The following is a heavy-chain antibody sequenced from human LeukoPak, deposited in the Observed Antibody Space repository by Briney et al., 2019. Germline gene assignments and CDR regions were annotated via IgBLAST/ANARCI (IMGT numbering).Heavy chain of an antibody. CDR3: ARTRHSYYYYYMDV. J-gene: IGHJ6*03. V-gene: IGHV1-69*06. Sequence: SVKVSCKASGGTFSSYAISWVRQAPGQGLEWMGGIIPIFGTANYAQKFQGRVTITADKSTSTAYMELSSLRSEDTAVYYCARTRHSYYYYYMDVWGKGTTVTVSS. CDR1: GGTFSSYA. CDR2: IIPIFGTA.